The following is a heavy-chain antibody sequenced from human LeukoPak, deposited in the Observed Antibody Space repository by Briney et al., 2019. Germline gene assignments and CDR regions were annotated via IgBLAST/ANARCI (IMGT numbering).Heavy chain of an antibody. J-gene: IGHJ4*02. CDR1: GGSISSYY. Sequence: PSETLSLTCTVSGGSISSYYWSWIRQPAGKGLEGIGRIYTTGSTNYNPSLKSRGTMSVDTSKNQFSLKLSSVTAADTAVYYCAGYSGSYQPYFDYWGQGTLVTVSS. CDR3: AGYSGSYQPYFDY. V-gene: IGHV4-4*07. CDR2: IYTTGST. D-gene: IGHD1-26*01.